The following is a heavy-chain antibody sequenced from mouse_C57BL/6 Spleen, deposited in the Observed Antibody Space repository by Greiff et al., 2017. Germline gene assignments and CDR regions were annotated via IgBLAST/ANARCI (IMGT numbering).Heavy chain of an antibody. CDR2: IDPSDSYT. D-gene: IGHD1-1*01. CDR1: GYTFTSYW. V-gene: IGHV1-50*01. Sequence: QVQLQQPGAELVKPGASVKLSCKASGYTFTSYWMQWVKQRPGQGLEWIGEIDPSDSYTNYNQKFKGKATVTVDTSSSTAYMQLSGLTSEDSAVYYCARKEDTTVVASYYYAMDYWGQGTSVTVSS. J-gene: IGHJ4*01. CDR3: ARKEDTTVVASYYYAMDY.